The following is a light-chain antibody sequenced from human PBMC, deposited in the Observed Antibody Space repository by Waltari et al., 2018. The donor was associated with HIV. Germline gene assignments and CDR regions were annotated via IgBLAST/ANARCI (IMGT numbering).Light chain of an antibody. V-gene: IGKV4-1*01. CDR3: QQYYNTPWT. J-gene: IGKJ1*01. Sequence: DIVMTQSPDSLAVSLGERATINCKSRRSVLYSSNSKNYLAWYQQKPGQPPKLLIYWASTRESGVPDRFSGSGSGTDFTLTISSLQAEDVAVYYCQQYYNTPWTFGQGTKVEIK. CDR2: WAS. CDR1: RSVLYSSNSKNY.